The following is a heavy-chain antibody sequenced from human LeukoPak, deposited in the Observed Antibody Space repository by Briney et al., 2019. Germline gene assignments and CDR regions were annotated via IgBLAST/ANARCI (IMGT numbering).Heavy chain of an antibody. CDR3: ARGRGESYYYDSSGYLHDY. CDR1: GYTFIDYY. D-gene: IGHD3-22*01. J-gene: IGHJ4*02. Sequence: GASVKVSCKASGYTFIDYYMHWVRQAPGQGLEWMGWINPNSGGTNYAQKFQGRVTMTRDTSISTAYMELSRLRSDDTAVYYCARGRGESYYYDSSGYLHDYWGQGTLVTVSS. CDR2: INPNSGGT. V-gene: IGHV1-2*02.